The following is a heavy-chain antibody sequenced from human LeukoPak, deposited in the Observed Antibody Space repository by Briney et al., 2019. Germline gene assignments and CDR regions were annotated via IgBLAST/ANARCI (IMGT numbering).Heavy chain of an antibody. CDR1: GGSFSGYY. CDR3: AIGYCSSTSCPSFDY. V-gene: IGHV4-34*01. J-gene: IGHJ4*02. Sequence: SETLSLTCAVYGGSFSGYYWSWIRQPPGKGLEWIGEINHSGSTNYNPSLKSRVTISVDTSKNQFSLKLGSVTAAGTAVYYCAIGYCSSTSCPSFDYWGQGTLVTVSS. CDR2: INHSGST. D-gene: IGHD2-2*01.